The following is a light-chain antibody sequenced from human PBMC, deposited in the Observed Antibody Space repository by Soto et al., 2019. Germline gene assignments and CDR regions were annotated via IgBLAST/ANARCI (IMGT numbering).Light chain of an antibody. CDR1: QSVNTSL. J-gene: IGKJ4*01. Sequence: EIVLTQSPGTLSLSPGERATLSCRASQSVNTSLLAWYQQKPGQAPRLLLFAASNRAAGIPDRFSGSGAGEDFPPTSSLLEHDDFAVYYWQHCGRSPLTFGGGTKVDI. V-gene: IGKV3-20*01. CDR2: AAS. CDR3: QHCGRSPLT.